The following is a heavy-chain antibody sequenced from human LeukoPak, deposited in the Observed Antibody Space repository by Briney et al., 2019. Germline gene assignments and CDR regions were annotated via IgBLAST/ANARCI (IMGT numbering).Heavy chain of an antibody. CDR3: AKDSGMDV. CDR2: ISGDSGRK. V-gene: IGHV3-43*02. Sequence: GGSLRLSCAASGFTSGDYAMHWIRQVPGKGLEWVSLISGDSGRKDYADSVKGRFTVSRDNSKKSLYLQMNSLTTEDTALYYCAKDSGMDVWGQGTTVTVFS. J-gene: IGHJ6*02. CDR1: GFTSGDYA.